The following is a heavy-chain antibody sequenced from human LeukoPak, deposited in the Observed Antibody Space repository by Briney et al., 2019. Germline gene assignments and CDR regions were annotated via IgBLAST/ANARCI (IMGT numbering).Heavy chain of an antibody. V-gene: IGHV4-34*01. CDR2: INHSGST. Sequence: PSETLSLTCAVYGGSFSGYYWSWIRQPPGKGLEWIGEINHSGSTNYNPSLKSRVTISVDTSKNQFSLKLSSVTAADTAVYYCATYLTYYSDMGWFGPWGQGTLVTVSS. J-gene: IGHJ5*02. D-gene: IGHD3-22*01. CDR1: GGSFSGYY. CDR3: ATYLTYYSDMGWFGP.